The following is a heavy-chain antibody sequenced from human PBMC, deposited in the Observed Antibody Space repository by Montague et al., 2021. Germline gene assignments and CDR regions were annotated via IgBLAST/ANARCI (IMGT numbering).Heavy chain of an antibody. CDR2: ITLDGSST. Sequence: SLRLSLSASGFSFSSYWMHWVRQAPGKGLLWVSRITLDGSSTTFADFVKGRFTTSRDNAKATLYLQMNSLRVEDTAVYYCARNLASAAPGAFDIWGQGTMVTVSS. CDR1: GFSFSSYW. D-gene: IGHD6-13*01. J-gene: IGHJ3*02. CDR3: ARNLASAAPGAFDI. V-gene: IGHV3-74*01.